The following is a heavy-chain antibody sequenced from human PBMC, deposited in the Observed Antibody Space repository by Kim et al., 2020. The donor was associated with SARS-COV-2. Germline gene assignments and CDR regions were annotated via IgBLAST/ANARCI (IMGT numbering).Heavy chain of an antibody. CDR2: INHSGST. CDR3: ARGRGYFDL. Sequence: SETLSLTCAVYGGSFSGYYWSWIRQPPGKGLEWIGEINHSGSTNYNPSLKSRVTISVDTSKNQFSLKLSSVTAADTAVYYCARGRGYFDLWGRGTLVTVSS. J-gene: IGHJ2*01. CDR1: GGSFSGYY. V-gene: IGHV4-34*01.